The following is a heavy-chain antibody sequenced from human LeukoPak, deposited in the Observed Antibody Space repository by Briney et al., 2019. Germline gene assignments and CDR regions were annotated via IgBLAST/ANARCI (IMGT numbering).Heavy chain of an antibody. J-gene: IGHJ4*02. CDR1: GGSISSSSYY. V-gene: IGHV4-39*01. D-gene: IGHD1-26*01. Sequence: SETLSLTCTVSGGSISSSSYYWGWIRQPPGKGLEWIGSIYYSGSTSYNPSLKSRVTISVDTSKKQFSLKLDSVTAADTAVYYCARNASDSGTSYFDYWGQGTLVTVSS. CDR2: IYYSGST. CDR3: ARNASDSGTSYFDY.